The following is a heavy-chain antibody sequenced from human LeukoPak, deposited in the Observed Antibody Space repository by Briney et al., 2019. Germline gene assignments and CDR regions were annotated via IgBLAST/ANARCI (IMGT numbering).Heavy chain of an antibody. CDR2: ISGSGGST. CDR3: AKDYYPGIAVAGSTFDY. D-gene: IGHD6-19*01. V-gene: IGHV3-23*01. CDR1: GFTFSSYA. J-gene: IGHJ4*02. Sequence: GGSLRLSCAASGFTFSSYAMSWVRQAPGKGLEWVSAISGSGGSTYYADSVKGRFTISRDNSKNTLYLQMNSLRAEDTAVYYCAKDYYPGIAVAGSTFDYWGQGTLVTVSS.